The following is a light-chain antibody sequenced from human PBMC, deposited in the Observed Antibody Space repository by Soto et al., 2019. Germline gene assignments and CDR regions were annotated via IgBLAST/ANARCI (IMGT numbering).Light chain of an antibody. V-gene: IGKV1-5*03. CDR2: QAS. CDR1: EFISKW. CDR3: QHYNSYLET. Sequence: DIQITQSPSTLSASVGDRVTITCRASEFISKWLAWYQQKPGTAPKLLIYQASSLESGVPSRFSGSGSGTEFTLTITSLQLDDFATYYCQHYNSYLETFGQGTKVEIK. J-gene: IGKJ1*01.